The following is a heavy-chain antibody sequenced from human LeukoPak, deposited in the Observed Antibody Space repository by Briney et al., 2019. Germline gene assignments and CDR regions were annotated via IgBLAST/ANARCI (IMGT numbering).Heavy chain of an antibody. CDR2: ISNTATTI. D-gene: IGHD1-26*01. V-gene: IGHV3-48*04. CDR1: GFTFSSYS. CDR3: ARDNSGAYGD. J-gene: IGHJ4*02. Sequence: GGSLRLSCAASGFTFSSYSMNWVRQAPGKGLEWISYISNTATTIYYADSVKGRFTISRDNAKNLLFLQMNRLRVEDTAVYYCARDNSGAYGDSGQGTLVTVSS.